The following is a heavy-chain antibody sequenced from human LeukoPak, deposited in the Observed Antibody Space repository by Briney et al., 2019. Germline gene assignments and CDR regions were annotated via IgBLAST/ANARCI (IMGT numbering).Heavy chain of an antibody. D-gene: IGHD3-10*01. CDR3: ARGVLLWFGESMVYNWFDP. V-gene: IGHV4-38-2*01. J-gene: IGHJ5*02. Sequence: PSETLSLTCAVSGYSISSGYYWGWIRQPPGKGLEWIGRIYHSGSTYYNPSLKSRVTISVDTSKIQFSLKLSSVTAADTAVYYCARGVLLWFGESMVYNWFDPWGQGTLVTVSS. CDR1: GYSISSGYY. CDR2: IYHSGST.